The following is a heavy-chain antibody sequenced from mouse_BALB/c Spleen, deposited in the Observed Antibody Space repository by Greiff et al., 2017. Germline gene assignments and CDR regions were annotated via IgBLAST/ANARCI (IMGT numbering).Heavy chain of an antibody. CDR1: GYTFTSYW. V-gene: IGHV1-69*02. Sequence: VQLQQPGAELVRPGASVKLSCKASGYTFTSYWINWVKQRPGQGLEWIGNIYPSDSYTNYNQKFKDKATLTVDKSSSTAYMQLSSPTSEDSAVYYCTREGYGFDYWGQGTTLTVSS. CDR2: IYPSDSYT. CDR3: TREGYGFDY. J-gene: IGHJ2*01. D-gene: IGHD2-14*01.